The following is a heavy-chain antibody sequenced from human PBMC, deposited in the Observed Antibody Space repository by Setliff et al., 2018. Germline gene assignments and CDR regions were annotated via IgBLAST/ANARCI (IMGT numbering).Heavy chain of an antibody. CDR3: ARRLRESHAFHI. V-gene: IGHV4-30-4*08. J-gene: IGHJ3*02. CDR1: GGSISSDDNY. Sequence: PSETLSLTCTVSGGSISSDDNYWSWIRLPPGKGLEWIGYIHSSGTAYYNPSLRSRLTISVDTSKNQFSLKLNSVTAADTAVYYCARRLRESHAFHIWGQGTLVTVSS. CDR2: IHSSGTA. D-gene: IGHD2-15*01.